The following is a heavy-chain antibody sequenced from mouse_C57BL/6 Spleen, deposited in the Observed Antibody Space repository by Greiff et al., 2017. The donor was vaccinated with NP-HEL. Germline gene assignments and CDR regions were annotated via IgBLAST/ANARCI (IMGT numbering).Heavy chain of an antibody. D-gene: IGHD1-1*01. CDR2: ISSGGSYT. Sequence: EVMLVESGGDLVKPGGSLKLSCAASGFTFSSYGMSWVRQTPDKRLEWVATISSGGSYTYYPDSVKGRFTISRDNAKNTLYLQMSSLKSEDTAMYYCARPALVTTVSYFDYWGQGTTLTVSS. J-gene: IGHJ2*01. CDR1: GFTFSSYG. CDR3: ARPALVTTVSYFDY. V-gene: IGHV5-6*02.